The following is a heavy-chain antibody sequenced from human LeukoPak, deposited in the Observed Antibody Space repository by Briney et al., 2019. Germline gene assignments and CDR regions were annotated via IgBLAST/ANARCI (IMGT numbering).Heavy chain of an antibody. CDR2: IYHSGST. CDR1: GLTFNKYW. Sequence: PGGSLRLACAASGLTFNKYWMSWVRQPPGKGLEWIGEIYHSGSTNYNPSLKSRVTISVDKSKNQFSLKLSSVTAADTAVYYCASSADSSGWYRYAFDIWGQGTMVTVSS. D-gene: IGHD6-19*01. CDR3: ASSADSSGWYRYAFDI. V-gene: IGHV4-4*02. J-gene: IGHJ3*02.